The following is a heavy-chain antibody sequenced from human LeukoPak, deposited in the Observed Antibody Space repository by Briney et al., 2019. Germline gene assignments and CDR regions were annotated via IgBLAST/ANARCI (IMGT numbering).Heavy chain of an antibody. CDR2: IYYSGST. J-gene: IGHJ6*03. V-gene: IGHV4-59*01. D-gene: IGHD6-6*01. Sequence: PSETLSLTCTVSGGSISSYYWSWIRQPPGKGLEWSGYIYYSGSTNYNPSLKSRVTISVDTSKNQFSLKLSSVTAADTAVYYCARVQLEPIYYYYYMDVWGKGTTVTVSS. CDR3: ARVQLEPIYYYYYMDV. CDR1: GGSISSYY.